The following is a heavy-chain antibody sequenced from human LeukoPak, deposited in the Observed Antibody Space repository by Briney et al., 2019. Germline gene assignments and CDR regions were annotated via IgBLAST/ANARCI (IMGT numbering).Heavy chain of an antibody. CDR2: ISYDGSYK. Sequence: PGGSLRLSCAASGFTFTNYAIHWVRQAPGKGLEWVAVISYDGSYKFYADSVKGRFTISRDNSKNTLYLQMNSLRAEDTAVYYCVRDYQPGYMDVWGKGTTVTVSS. CDR3: VRDYQPGYMDV. CDR1: GFTFTNYA. D-gene: IGHD2-2*01. J-gene: IGHJ6*03. V-gene: IGHV3-30-3*01.